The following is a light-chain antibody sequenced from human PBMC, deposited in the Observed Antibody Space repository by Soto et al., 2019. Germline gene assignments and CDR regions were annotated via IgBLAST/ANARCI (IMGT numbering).Light chain of an antibody. CDR1: QGIGND. CDR2: AAS. CDR3: QQSKSCPIT. Sequence: IHLTLTPSSLCASVGDRVTISCRASQGIGNDLAWYQQKPGKAPRLPIFAASNLQSGVPSRISGRGSGTDFTLTISSLQREDFANYYCQQSKSCPITFGQGTRLEI. J-gene: IGKJ5*01. V-gene: IGKV1-17*01.